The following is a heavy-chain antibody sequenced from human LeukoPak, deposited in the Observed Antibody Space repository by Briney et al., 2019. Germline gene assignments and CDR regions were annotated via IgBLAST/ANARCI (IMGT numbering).Heavy chain of an antibody. CDR2: ISYDGSNK. J-gene: IGHJ6*02. CDR3: AKAGYCSSTSCHQARPDYYYGMDV. CDR1: GFTFSSYG. V-gene: IGHV3-30*18. Sequence: PGGSLRLSCAASGFTFSSYGIHWVRQAPGKGLEWVAVISYDGSNKYYADSVKGRFTISRDNSKNTLYLQMNSLRAEDTAVYYCAKAGYCSSTSCHQARPDYYYGMDVRGQGTTVTVSS. D-gene: IGHD2-2*01.